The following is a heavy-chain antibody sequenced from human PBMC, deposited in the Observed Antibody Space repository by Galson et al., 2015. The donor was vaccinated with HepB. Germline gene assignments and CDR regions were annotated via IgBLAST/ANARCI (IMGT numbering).Heavy chain of an antibody. Sequence: SLRLSCAASGFTFSSYGMYWVRQAPGKGLEWVAVIWYDGSIEYYRDSVRGRFTVSGDNSRNTLYLQMSNLRAEDTAVYYCARVAGGSSGYNYFVPEFYFDHWGQGTLVTVSS. D-gene: IGHD3-22*01. CDR3: ARVAGGSSGYNYFVPEFYFDH. CDR1: GFTFSSYG. V-gene: IGHV3-33*01. CDR2: IWYDGSIE. J-gene: IGHJ4*02.